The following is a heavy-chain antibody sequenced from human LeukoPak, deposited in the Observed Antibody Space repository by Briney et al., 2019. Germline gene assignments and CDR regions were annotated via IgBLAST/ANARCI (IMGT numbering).Heavy chain of an antibody. J-gene: IGHJ6*02. Sequence: GGSLRLSCAASGLTFRNYAMSWVRQAPGKGLEWVSAISGSGGSTYYADSVKGRFTISRDNSKNTLYLQMNSLRAEDTAVYYCAKDWVPAADLLLFYGMDVWGQGTTVTVSS. CDR3: AKDWVPAADLLLFYGMDV. D-gene: IGHD2-2*01. V-gene: IGHV3-23*01. CDR1: GLTFRNYA. CDR2: ISGSGGST.